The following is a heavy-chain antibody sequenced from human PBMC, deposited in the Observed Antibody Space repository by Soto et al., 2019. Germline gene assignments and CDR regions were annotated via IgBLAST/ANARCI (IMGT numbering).Heavy chain of an antibody. V-gene: IGHV3-11*06. CDR3: GRERGPGVIAVGAFDI. CDR2: ISGSSAYK. J-gene: IGHJ3*02. CDR1: GFTFSDYY. D-gene: IGHD3-16*02. Sequence: QVQLVESGGGLVKPGGSLRLSCAASGFTFSDYYMNWIRQAPGKGLEWVSYISGSSAYKNYADSMQGRFTVTSDNAQNSLYLQMSSLTVEDTAIYYCGRERGPGVIAVGAFDIWGPGTVVTVSS.